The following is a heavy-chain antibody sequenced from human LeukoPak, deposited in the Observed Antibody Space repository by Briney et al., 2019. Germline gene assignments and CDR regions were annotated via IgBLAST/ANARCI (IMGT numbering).Heavy chain of an antibody. CDR2: ITSGSTYI. Sequence: NPGGSLRLSCAASGFIFSSYTMNWVRQAPGKGLEWVSSITSGSTYIYYADSVKGRFTISRDNAKNSLYLQMNSLRAEDTAVYYCARGTIAAADIDYWGQGTLVTVS. CDR3: ARGTIAAADIDY. CDR1: GFIFSSYT. V-gene: IGHV3-21*06. D-gene: IGHD6-13*01. J-gene: IGHJ4*02.